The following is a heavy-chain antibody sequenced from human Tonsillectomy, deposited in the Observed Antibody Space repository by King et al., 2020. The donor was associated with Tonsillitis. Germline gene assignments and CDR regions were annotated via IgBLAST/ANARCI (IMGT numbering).Heavy chain of an antibody. CDR3: ARDAGYCSGGSCYGAYYYYYYMDV. D-gene: IGHD2-15*01. CDR1: GFTFSSYW. V-gene: IGHV3-7*01. CDR2: IKQDGSEK. J-gene: IGHJ6*03. Sequence: VQLVESGGGLVQPGGSLRLSCAASGFTFSSYWMSWVRQAPGKGLEWVANIKQDGSEKYYVDSVKGRFTISRDNAKNSLYLQMNSLRAEDTAVYYCARDAGYCSGGSCYGAYYYYYYMDVWGKGTTVTVSS.